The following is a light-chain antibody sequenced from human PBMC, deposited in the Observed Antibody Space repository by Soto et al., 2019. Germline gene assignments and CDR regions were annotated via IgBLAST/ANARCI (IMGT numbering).Light chain of an antibody. V-gene: IGKV3-15*01. Sequence: EIVMTQSPVTLSVSPGERATLSCRASQSVSSNLAWYQQKPGRAPRLLSSDVSTRATGIPARFSGSGSGTEFTLTVSSRQSEDFAVYYCQQYIKWPITFGQGTRLEIK. J-gene: IGKJ5*01. CDR2: DVS. CDR1: QSVSSN. CDR3: QQYIKWPIT.